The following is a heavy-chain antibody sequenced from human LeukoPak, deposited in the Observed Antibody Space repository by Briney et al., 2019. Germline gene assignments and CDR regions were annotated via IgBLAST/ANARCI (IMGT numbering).Heavy chain of an antibody. CDR1: GGSIRNSSFY. Sequence: PSETLSLTCAVSGGSIRNSSFYWGWIRQPPGKGLEWIASIYNSGTTYYNPSIKSRITISVDTSKNQVSLKLSSVTAADTAVYYCAADSYGRVFDYWGQGTLVTVSS. CDR3: AADSYGRVFDY. CDR2: IYNSGTT. J-gene: IGHJ4*02. V-gene: IGHV4-39*07. D-gene: IGHD5-18*01.